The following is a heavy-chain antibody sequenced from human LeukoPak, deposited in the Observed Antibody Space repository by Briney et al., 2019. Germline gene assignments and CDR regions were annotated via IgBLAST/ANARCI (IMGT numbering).Heavy chain of an antibody. CDR3: ARETYYDFWSGYINDASDI. CDR1: GGSISSYY. D-gene: IGHD3-3*01. J-gene: IGHJ3*02. V-gene: IGHV4-59*01. Sequence: SETLSLTCTVSGGSISSYYWSWIRQPPGKGLEWIGYIYYSGSTNYNPSLKSRVTISVDTSKNQFSLKLSSVTAADTAVYYCARETYYDFWSGYINDASDIWGQGTMVTVSS. CDR2: IYYSGST.